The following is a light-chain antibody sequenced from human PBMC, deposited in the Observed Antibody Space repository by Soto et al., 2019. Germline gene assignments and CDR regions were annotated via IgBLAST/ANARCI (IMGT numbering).Light chain of an antibody. CDR1: SSNLGTNYD. J-gene: IGLJ2*01. V-gene: IGLV1-40*01. CDR2: GNT. CDR3: QSYDTSLSGVI. Sequence: QSVLTQPPSVSGAPGQNITISCTGSSSNLGTNYDVHWYQRLPETAPKLLIYGNTNRPSGVPDRFSGSKSGTSASLAITGLQAEDEADYYCQSYDTSLSGVIFGAGTKLTVL.